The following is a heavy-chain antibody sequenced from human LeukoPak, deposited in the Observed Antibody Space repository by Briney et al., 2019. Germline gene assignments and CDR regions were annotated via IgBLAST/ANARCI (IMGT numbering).Heavy chain of an antibody. CDR3: ARDTSPVGSSGSSVSDY. J-gene: IGHJ4*02. V-gene: IGHV1-18*01. Sequence: GASVKVSCKASGYTFTSYGISWVRQAPGQGLEWMGWISAHNGNTNYAQKLQGRVTMTTDTSTSTAYMELRSLRSDDTAVYYCARDTSPVGSSGSSVSDYWGQGTLVTVSS. CDR2: ISAHNGNT. D-gene: IGHD3-22*01. CDR1: GYTFTSYG.